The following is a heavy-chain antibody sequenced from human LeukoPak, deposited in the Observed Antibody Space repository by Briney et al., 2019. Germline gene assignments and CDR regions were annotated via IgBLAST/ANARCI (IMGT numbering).Heavy chain of an antibody. CDR2: LNPVSGGT. CDR1: EYTFTDSY. CDR3: ARANFLSCSSTSCLFDY. D-gene: IGHD2-2*01. Sequence: GASVKVSCKASEYTFTDSYLHWVRQAPGQGFEWMGWLNPVSGGTNYVKKFQGRVTMTRDTSISTAYMELSRLRSDDTAVYYCARANFLSCSSTSCLFDYWGQGTLVTVSS. J-gene: IGHJ4*02. V-gene: IGHV1-2*02.